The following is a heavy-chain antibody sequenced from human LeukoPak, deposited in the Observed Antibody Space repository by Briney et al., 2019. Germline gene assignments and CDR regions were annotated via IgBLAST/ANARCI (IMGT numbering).Heavy chain of an antibody. CDR2: INLSGRP. CDR3: ANALISDWLPFDY. V-gene: IGHV4-34*01. D-gene: IGHD3/OR15-3a*01. Sequence: SETLSLTCAVYGGSFSGYYWSWIRQPLGKGLEWIGEINLSGRPNYTPSLKRRVTISVDTSKNQFSLKLSSVTAADTAVYYCANALISDWLPFDYWGQGTLDTVSS. CDR1: GGSFSGYY. J-gene: IGHJ4*02.